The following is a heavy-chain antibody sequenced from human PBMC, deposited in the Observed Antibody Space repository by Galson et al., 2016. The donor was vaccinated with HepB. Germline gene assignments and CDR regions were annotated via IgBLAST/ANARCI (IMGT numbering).Heavy chain of an antibody. CDR1: GFIFRRYG. Sequence: SVKVSCKASGFIFRRYGISWLRQAPGQGLEWMGGIIPIYETANYAPKFQGRVTISADESTTTAYMELSSLRSEDTAVYYCARDQRITVSGGYFDHWDQGVLVTGSS. D-gene: IGHD3-3*01. V-gene: IGHV1-69*13. J-gene: IGHJ4*02. CDR3: ARDQRITVSGGYFDH. CDR2: IIPIYETA.